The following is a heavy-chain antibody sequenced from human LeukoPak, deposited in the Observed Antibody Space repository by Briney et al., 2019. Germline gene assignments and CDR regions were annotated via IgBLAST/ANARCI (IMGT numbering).Heavy chain of an antibody. J-gene: IGHJ6*02. CDR1: GFTFSSYG. CDR3: AKDRIAKFYYYGMDV. D-gene: IGHD6-13*01. CDR2: ISYDGSNK. V-gene: IGHV3-30*18. Sequence: GGSLRLSCAASGFTFSSYGMHWVRQAPGKGLEWVAVISYDGSNKYYADSVKGRFTISRDNSKNTLYLQMNSLRAEDTAVHYCAKDRIAKFYYYGMDVWGQGTTVTVSS.